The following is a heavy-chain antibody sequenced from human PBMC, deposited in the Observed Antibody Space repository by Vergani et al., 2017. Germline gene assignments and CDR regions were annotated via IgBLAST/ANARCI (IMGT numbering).Heavy chain of an antibody. J-gene: IGHJ4*02. V-gene: IGHV1-69*13. Sequence: QVQLVQSGAEVKKPGSSVKVSCKASGGTFSSYAISWVRQAPGQGLEWMGRIIPIFGTANYAQKFQGRVTITADESTSTAYMELSSLRSEDTAVYYCARDHWELGRVGYYFDYWGQGTLVTVSS. CDR2: IIPIFGTA. CDR1: GGTFSSYA. D-gene: IGHD7-27*01. CDR3: ARDHWELGRVGYYFDY.